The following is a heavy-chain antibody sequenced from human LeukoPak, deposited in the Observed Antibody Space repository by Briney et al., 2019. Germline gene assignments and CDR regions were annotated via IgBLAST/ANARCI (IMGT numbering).Heavy chain of an antibody. V-gene: IGHV4-59*11. CDR3: ARQLAVGFFDS. CDR1: DGSISSHY. D-gene: IGHD6-19*01. CDR2: HHYSGST. Sequence: ETLSLTCTVSDGSISSHYWSWIRKSPGKGLEWIGYHHYSGSTAYNPSLKSRVTFSVDTSKNQFSLKLSTVTAADTAVYYCARQLAVGFFDSWGQGTLVTVSS. J-gene: IGHJ4*02.